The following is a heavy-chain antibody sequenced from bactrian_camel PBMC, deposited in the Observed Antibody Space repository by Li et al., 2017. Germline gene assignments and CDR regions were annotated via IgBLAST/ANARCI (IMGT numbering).Heavy chain of an antibody. CDR1: GLSFGTYE. J-gene: IGHJ4*01. V-gene: IGHV3S40*01. CDR2: IDSGEDNT. Sequence: EVQLVESGGGLVQPGGSLRLSCAASGLSFGTYEMMWVRQAPGKGLEWVSAIDSGEDNTYYADSVKGRFTISRDTAKNTLYLQLNSLKTEDTAMYYCAALRPPCTIYSGAEYKGQGTQVTVS. D-gene: IGHD2*01.